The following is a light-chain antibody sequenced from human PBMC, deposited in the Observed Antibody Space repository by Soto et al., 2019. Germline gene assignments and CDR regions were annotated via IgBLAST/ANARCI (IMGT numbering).Light chain of an antibody. CDR2: GAS. V-gene: IGKV3-20*01. Sequence: TQSPSTLSASVGDRVTITCRASQSISSWFAWYQQKPGQAPRLLIYGASNRATGIPDRFSGSGSGTDFTLTISRLEPEDFAVYYCQQYGSSGTFGQGTKVDIK. J-gene: IGKJ1*01. CDR3: QQYGSSGT. CDR1: QSISSW.